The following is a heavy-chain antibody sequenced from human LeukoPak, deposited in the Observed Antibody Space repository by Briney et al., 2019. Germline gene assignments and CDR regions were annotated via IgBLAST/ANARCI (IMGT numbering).Heavy chain of an antibody. Sequence: ASVKVSCKASGYTFTSYDINWVRQATGQGLEWMGWMKPSSGNTGYAQKFQGRVSMTRDTSISTAYMELSSLRSEDTAVYYCARGPVEAVFGVSTEDWGQGTTVTVSS. CDR1: GYTFTSYD. J-gene: IGHJ6*02. CDR2: MKPSSGNT. D-gene: IGHD3-10*02. V-gene: IGHV1-8*01. CDR3: ARGPVEAVFGVSTED.